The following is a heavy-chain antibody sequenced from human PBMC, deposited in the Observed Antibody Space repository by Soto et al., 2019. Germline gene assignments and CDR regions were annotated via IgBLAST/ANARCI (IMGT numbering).Heavy chain of an antibody. V-gene: IGHV5-51*01. Sequence: EVQLVQSGAEVKKPGESLKISCKGSGYSFGNFWIAWLRQMPGKGLEWMGIVYPADSDIRYSPAFQGQVTISADKSACPAVLHLSRLRAADPAIVYVGKPLVGGGALDIWGQGTVVTVSS. J-gene: IGHJ3*02. CDR2: VYPADSDI. CDR1: GYSFGNFW. D-gene: IGHD1-26*01. CDR3: GKPLVGGGALDI.